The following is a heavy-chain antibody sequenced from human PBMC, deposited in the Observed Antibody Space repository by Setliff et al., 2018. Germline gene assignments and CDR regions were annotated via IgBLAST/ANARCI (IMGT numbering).Heavy chain of an antibody. CDR3: ARGFDVCGGGACYTDGPYYFDY. CDR2: INHSGST. D-gene: IGHD2-21*02. CDR1: GESFSGHY. V-gene: IGHV4-34*01. Sequence: PSETLSLTCAVYGESFSGHYWSWIRQPPGKGLEWIGEINHSGSTNYNPSLKSRVTISVDTSKNQFSLMRSSVAAADTAVYYCARGFDVCGGGACYTDGPYYFDYWGLGTLVTVSS. J-gene: IGHJ4*02.